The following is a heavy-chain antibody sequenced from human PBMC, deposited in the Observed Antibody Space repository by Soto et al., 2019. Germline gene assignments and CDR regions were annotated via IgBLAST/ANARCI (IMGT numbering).Heavy chain of an antibody. D-gene: IGHD1-1*01. J-gene: IGHJ4*02. Sequence: GGSLRLSCAASGFTFSNYVMHWARQGPGKGLVWVSRISHDGSVISYADSVKGRFTVSRDDAKNTLFLQMDSLGAEDTGIYYCATDLNWKIDYWGQGTLVTVSS. CDR1: GFTFSNYV. CDR3: ATDLNWKIDY. V-gene: IGHV3-74*01. CDR2: ISHDGSVI.